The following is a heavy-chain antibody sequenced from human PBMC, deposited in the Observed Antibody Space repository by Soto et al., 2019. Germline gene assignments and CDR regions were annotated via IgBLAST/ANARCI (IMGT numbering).Heavy chain of an antibody. D-gene: IGHD3-22*01. CDR1: GFNFGNYN. CDR3: ASWYFSDSSGFPFDY. Sequence: EVQLVESGGGLVQPGGSLRLSCAASGFNFGNYNMNWVRQAPGKGLEWVADISSRRSTIYYADSVKGRFTISRDNAKNSMYLKMNSLRDEDTAVYYCASWYFSDSSGFPFDYWGQGTLITVSS. V-gene: IGHV3-48*02. J-gene: IGHJ4*02. CDR2: ISSRRSTI.